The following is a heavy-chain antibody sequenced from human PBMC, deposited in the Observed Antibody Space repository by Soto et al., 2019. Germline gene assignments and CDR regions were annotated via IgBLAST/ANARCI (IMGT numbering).Heavy chain of an antibody. CDR3: AREQASRTIFGALWH. CDR1: GFTFSSYG. CDR2: IWYDGSNK. V-gene: IGHV3-33*01. Sequence: QVQLVESGGGVVQPGRSLRLSCAASGFTFSSYGMHWVRQAPGKGLEWVAVIWYDGSNKYYADSVKGRFTISRDNSKNTLYLQMNSLRAEDTAVYYCAREQASRTIFGALWHWGQGTLVTVSS. J-gene: IGHJ4*02. D-gene: IGHD3-3*01.